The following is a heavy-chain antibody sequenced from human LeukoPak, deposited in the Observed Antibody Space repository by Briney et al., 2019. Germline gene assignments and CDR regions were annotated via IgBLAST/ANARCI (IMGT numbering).Heavy chain of an antibody. J-gene: IGHJ4*02. CDR2: IRNDGSNK. V-gene: IGHV3-30*02. D-gene: IGHD2-2*02. Sequence: PGGSLRLSCAASGFTFSSYGMHWVRQAPGKGPEWVAFIRNDGSNKYYADSVKGRFTISRDNSKNTLYLQMNSLRAEDTAVYYCAKEVSLADIVVVPAAIPPFDYWGQGTLVTVSS. CDR1: GFTFSSYG. CDR3: AKEVSLADIVVVPAAIPPFDY.